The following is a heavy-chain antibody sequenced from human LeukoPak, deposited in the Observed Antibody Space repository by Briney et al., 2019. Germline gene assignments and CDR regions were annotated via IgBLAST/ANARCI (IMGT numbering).Heavy chain of an antibody. D-gene: IGHD3-22*01. CDR1: GGTFSSYA. CDR2: IIPIFGTA. Sequence: GSSVKVSCKASGGTFSSYAISWVRQAPGQELEWMGGIIPIFGTANYAQKFQGRVTITADESTSTAYMELSSLRSEDTAVYYCARDCRNYYDSSGYPTPWFDPWGQGTLVTVSS. J-gene: IGHJ5*02. CDR3: ARDCRNYYDSSGYPTPWFDP. V-gene: IGHV1-69*01.